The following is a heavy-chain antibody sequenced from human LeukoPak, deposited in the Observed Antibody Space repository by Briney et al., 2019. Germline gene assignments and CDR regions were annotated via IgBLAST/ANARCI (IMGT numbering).Heavy chain of an antibody. Sequence: GGSLRLSCAASGFTFSSYAMSWVRQAPGKGLEWVSAISGSGGSTYYADSVKGRFTISRDNSKSTLFLQMNRLRPEDAAVYYCAKAPVTTCRGAFCYPFDYWGLGTLVTVSS. V-gene: IGHV3-23*01. CDR2: ISGSGGST. D-gene: IGHD2-15*01. CDR1: GFTFSSYA. CDR3: AKAPVTTCRGAFCYPFDY. J-gene: IGHJ4*02.